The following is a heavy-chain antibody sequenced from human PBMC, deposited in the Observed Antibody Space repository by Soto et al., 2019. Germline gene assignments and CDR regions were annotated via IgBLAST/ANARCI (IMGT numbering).Heavy chain of an antibody. J-gene: IGHJ6*03. CDR1: GFTFSSYA. Sequence: GGSLRLSCAASGFTFSSYAMSWVRQAPGKGLGWVSGISWNSGSIGYADSVKGRFTISRDNAKNSLYLQMNSLRAEDTALYYCAKGATIYYYYYMDVWGKGTAVTVSS. D-gene: IGHD5-12*01. CDR3: AKGATIYYYYYMDV. V-gene: IGHV3-9*01. CDR2: ISWNSGSI.